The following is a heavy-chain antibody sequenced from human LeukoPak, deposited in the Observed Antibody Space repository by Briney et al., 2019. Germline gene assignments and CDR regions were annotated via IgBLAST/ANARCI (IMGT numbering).Heavy chain of an antibody. CDR3: ARGRYCDYGRETEGY. CDR2: ISSSSSYI. Sequence: GVSLRLSCAASGFTFSSYSMNWVRQAPGKGLEWVSSISSSSSYIYYADSVKGRFTISRDNAKNSLYLQMNSLRAEDTAVYYCARGRYCDYGRETEGYWGQGTLVTVSS. CDR1: GFTFSSYS. V-gene: IGHV3-21*01. J-gene: IGHJ4*02. D-gene: IGHD4-17*01.